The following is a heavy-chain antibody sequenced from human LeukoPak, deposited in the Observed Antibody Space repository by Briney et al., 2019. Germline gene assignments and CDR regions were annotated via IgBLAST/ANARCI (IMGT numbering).Heavy chain of an antibody. J-gene: IGHJ4*02. Sequence: ASVKVSCKASGYTFTSYGISWVRQAPGQGLEWMGWINPNSGGTNYAQKFQGRVTTTRDTSISTAYMELSRLRSDDTAVYYCARWGTWRLFGVPSWGQGTLVTVSS. D-gene: IGHD3-3*01. CDR3: ARWGTWRLFGVPS. CDR2: INPNSGGT. V-gene: IGHV1-2*02. CDR1: GYTFTSYG.